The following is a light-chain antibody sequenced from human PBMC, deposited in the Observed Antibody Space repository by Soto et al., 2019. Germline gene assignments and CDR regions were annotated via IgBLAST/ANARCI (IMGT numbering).Light chain of an antibody. CDR2: GAS. V-gene: IGKV3-20*01. Sequence: EIVLTQSPRTLSLSPGERATLSCRASQSVSSSYLAWYQQKPGQAPRLLIYGASSRATGIPDRFSGSGSGTDFTLTISRLEPEDFAVYYCQQYGSSLVFGGGTKVEIK. CDR3: QQYGSSLV. CDR1: QSVSSSY. J-gene: IGKJ4*01.